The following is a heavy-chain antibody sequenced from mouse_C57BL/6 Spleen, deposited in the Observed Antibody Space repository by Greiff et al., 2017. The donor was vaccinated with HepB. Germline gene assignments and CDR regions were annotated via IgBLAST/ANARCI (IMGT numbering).Heavy chain of an antibody. D-gene: IGHD2-1*01. Sequence: EVQLQQSGPELVKPGASVKISCKASGYTFTDYYMNWVKQSHGKSLEWIGDINPNNGGTSYNQKFKGKATLTVDKSSSTAYMELRSLTSEDSAVYYCASYYGTRGAMDYWGQGTSVTVSS. CDR2: INPNNGGT. CDR1: GYTFTDYY. J-gene: IGHJ4*01. V-gene: IGHV1-26*01. CDR3: ASYYGTRGAMDY.